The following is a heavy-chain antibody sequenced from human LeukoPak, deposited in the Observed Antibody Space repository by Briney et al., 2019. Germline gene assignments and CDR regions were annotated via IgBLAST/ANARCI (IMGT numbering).Heavy chain of an antibody. CDR1: GFSVNNNY. J-gene: IGHJ4*02. Sequence: GGSLRLSCAASGFSVNNNYMNWVRQATGKGLEWVSLMDNFGYKHYADSVEGRVTISRDSSRNTLYLQLNSLRAEDTAVYYCAGRSFYGSGSRPGYIEHWGQGTLVTVSS. V-gene: IGHV3-53*01. D-gene: IGHD3-10*01. CDR2: MDNFGYK. CDR3: AGRSFYGSGSRPGYIEH.